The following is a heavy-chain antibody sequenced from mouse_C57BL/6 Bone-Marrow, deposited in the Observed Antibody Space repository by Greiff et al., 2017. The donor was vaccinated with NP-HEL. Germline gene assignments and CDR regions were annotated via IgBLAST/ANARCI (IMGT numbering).Heavy chain of an antibody. D-gene: IGHD1-1*01. CDR3: ARGGIYYYFDY. Sequence: QVQLQQSGAELVRPGTSVKVSCKASGYAFTNYLIEWVKQRPGQGLEWIGVIYPGSGGTNYNEKFKGKATLTADKSSSTAYMQLSSLTSEDSAVYFCARGGIYYYFDYWGQGTTLTVSS. J-gene: IGHJ2*01. CDR2: IYPGSGGT. V-gene: IGHV1-54*01. CDR1: GYAFTNYL.